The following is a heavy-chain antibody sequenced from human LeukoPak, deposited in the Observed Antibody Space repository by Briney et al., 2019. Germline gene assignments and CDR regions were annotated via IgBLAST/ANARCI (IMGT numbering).Heavy chain of an antibody. CDR3: SVSLGYCSSTSCYRAFDI. J-gene: IGHJ3*02. CDR2: ISGSGGST. V-gene: IGHV3-23*01. Sequence: PGGSLRLSCAASGFTFSSYAMSWVRQAPGKGLEWVSAISGSGGSTYYADSVKGRFTISRDNSKNTLYLQMNSLRAKDTAVYYCSVSLGYCSSTSCYRAFDIWGQGTMVTVSS. D-gene: IGHD2-2*01. CDR1: GFTFSSYA.